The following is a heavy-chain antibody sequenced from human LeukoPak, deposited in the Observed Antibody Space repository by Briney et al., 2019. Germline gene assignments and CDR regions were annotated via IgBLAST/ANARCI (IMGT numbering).Heavy chain of an antibody. CDR3: TTEVGDWYGGY. CDR1: GFTFNKAW. CDR2: IKSKTDGGTT. J-gene: IGHJ4*02. Sequence: GGSLRLSCAASGFTFNKAWMSWARQAPGKGLEWVGRIKSKTDGGTTDYAAPVKGRFTISRDDSKNTLYLQMNSLKTEDTAVYYCTTEVGDWYGGYWGQGTLVTVSS. V-gene: IGHV3-15*01. D-gene: IGHD6-19*01.